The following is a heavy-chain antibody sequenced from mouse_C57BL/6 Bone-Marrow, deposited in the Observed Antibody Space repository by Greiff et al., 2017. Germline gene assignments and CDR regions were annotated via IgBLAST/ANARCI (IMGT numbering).Heavy chain of an antibody. V-gene: IGHV1-9*01. J-gene: IGHJ4*01. CDR2: ILPGSGST. Sequence: VQLQQSGAELMKPGASVKLSCKATGYTFAGYWLEWVKQRPGRGLEWIGEILPGSGSTNYNEKFKGKATFTADTSSNTAYMQLSSLPTEDSAIYYCARCGYYDDPDYAMDYWGQGTSVTVSS. D-gene: IGHD2-13*01. CDR1: GYTFAGYW. CDR3: ARCGYYDDPDYAMDY.